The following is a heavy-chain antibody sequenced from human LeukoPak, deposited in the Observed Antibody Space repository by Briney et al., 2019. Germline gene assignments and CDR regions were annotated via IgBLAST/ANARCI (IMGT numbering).Heavy chain of an antibody. V-gene: IGHV4-39*01. Sequence: SETLSLTCTVSGGSISSSSYYWGWIRQPPGKGLEWIGSIYYSGSTYYNPSLKSRVTISVDTSKSQFSLKLSSVTAADTAVYYCARTDRIAVAGTDHWGQGTLVTVSS. CDR3: ARTDRIAVAGTDH. J-gene: IGHJ4*02. CDR2: IYYSGST. D-gene: IGHD6-19*01. CDR1: GGSISSSSYY.